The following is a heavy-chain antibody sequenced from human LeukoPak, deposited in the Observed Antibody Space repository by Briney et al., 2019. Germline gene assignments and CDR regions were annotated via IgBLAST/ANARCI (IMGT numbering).Heavy chain of an antibody. V-gene: IGHV4-34*01. J-gene: IGHJ4*02. CDR2: INHSGST. D-gene: IGHD2-2*01. Sequence: SETLSLTCAVYGGSFSGYYWSWIRQPPGKGLEWIGEINHSGSTNYNPSLESRVTISVDTSKNQFSLKLSSVTAADTAVYYCARGGSSTSCFGAYCFDYWGQGTLVTVSS. CDR1: GGSFSGYY. CDR3: ARGGSSTSCFGAYCFDY.